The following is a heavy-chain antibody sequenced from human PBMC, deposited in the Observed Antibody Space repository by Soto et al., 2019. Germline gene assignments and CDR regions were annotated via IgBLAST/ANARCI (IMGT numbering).Heavy chain of an antibody. CDR1: GFTFSSYS. V-gene: IGHV3-21*01. Sequence: GGSLRLSCAASGFTFSSYSMNWVRQAPGKGLEWVSSISSSSSYIYYADSVKGRFTISRDNAKNSLYLQMNSLRAEDTAVYYCARDRIASGSYFDAFDIWGQGTMLTVSS. D-gene: IGHD1-26*01. J-gene: IGHJ3*02. CDR3: ARDRIASGSYFDAFDI. CDR2: ISSSSSYI.